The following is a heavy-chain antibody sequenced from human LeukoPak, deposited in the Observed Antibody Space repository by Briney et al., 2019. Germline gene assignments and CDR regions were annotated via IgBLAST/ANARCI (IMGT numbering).Heavy chain of an antibody. J-gene: IGHJ4*02. Sequence: GGSLRLSCTASGFSFSISWMHWVRQAPGKGLESVSRINTDGTVTTYADSVKGRFTVSRDNADNTMFLQMNSVRDEDTAVYYCATKQWLAPPPDSWGQGTPVTVSS. D-gene: IGHD6-19*01. CDR1: GFSFSISW. V-gene: IGHV3-74*01. CDR2: INTDGTVT. CDR3: ATKQWLAPPPDS.